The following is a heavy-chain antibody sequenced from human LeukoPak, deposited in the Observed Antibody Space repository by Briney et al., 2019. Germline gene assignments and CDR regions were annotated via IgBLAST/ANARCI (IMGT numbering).Heavy chain of an antibody. J-gene: IGHJ6*03. CDR1: GYTFTSYD. Sequence: GASVKVSCKASGYTFTSYDINWVRQATGQGLEWMGWMNPNSGNTGYAQKFQGRVTITRDTSASTAYMELSSLRSEDMAVYYCARGYCSSTSCYYYMDVWGKGSTVTVSS. D-gene: IGHD2-2*01. CDR3: ARGYCSSTSCYYYMDV. CDR2: MNPNSGNT. V-gene: IGHV1-8*03.